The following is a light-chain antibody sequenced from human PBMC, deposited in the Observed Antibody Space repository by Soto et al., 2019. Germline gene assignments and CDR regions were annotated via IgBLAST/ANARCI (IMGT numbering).Light chain of an antibody. V-gene: IGKV3-20*01. CDR3: QQYGSSLQT. Sequence: EIVLTQSPGTLSLSPGERATLSCRASQSVSSSYLAWYQQKPGRAPRLLIYGASSRASGIPDRFSGSGSGTDFTLTISRLEPEDFAVYYCQQYGSSLQTFGQGTKVDIK. J-gene: IGKJ1*01. CDR2: GAS. CDR1: QSVSSSY.